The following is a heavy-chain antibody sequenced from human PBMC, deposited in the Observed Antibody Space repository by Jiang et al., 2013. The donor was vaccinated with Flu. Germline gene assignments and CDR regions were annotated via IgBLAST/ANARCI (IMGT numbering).Heavy chain of an antibody. D-gene: IGHD3-3*01. CDR3: ARTDFRGEWFDP. J-gene: IGHJ5*02. Sequence: VQLLESGGGLVKPGGSLRLSCAASGFTFSSYSMNWVRQAPGKGLEWVSSISSSSSYIYYADSVKGRFTISRDNAKNSLYLQMNSLRAEDTAVYYCARTDFRGEWFDPWGQGTLVTVSS. V-gene: IGHV3-21*01. CDR2: ISSSSSYI. CDR1: GFTFSSYS.